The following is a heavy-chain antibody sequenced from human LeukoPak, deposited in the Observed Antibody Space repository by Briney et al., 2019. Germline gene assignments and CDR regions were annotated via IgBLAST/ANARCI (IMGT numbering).Heavy chain of an antibody. CDR3: ARGMAGDSSGYRQYFQH. CDR2: IYYSGST. Sequence: PSETLSLTCTVSGGSISSYYWSWIRQPPGKGLEWIGYIYYSGSTNYNPSLKSRVTISVDTSKNQFSLKLSSVTAADTAVYYCARGMAGDSSGYRQYFQHWGQGTRVTGSS. CDR1: GGSISSYY. V-gene: IGHV4-59*01. J-gene: IGHJ1*01. D-gene: IGHD3-22*01.